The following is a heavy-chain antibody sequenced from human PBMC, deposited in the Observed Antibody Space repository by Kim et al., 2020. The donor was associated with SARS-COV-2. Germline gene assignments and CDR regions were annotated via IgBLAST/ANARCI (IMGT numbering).Heavy chain of an antibody. CDR3: ARDRLEYSSSWYGDHFDY. D-gene: IGHD6-13*01. J-gene: IGHJ4*02. V-gene: IGHV1-46*01. CDR1: GYTFTSYY. CDR2: INPSGGST. Sequence: ASVKVSCKASGYTFTSYYMHWVRQAPGQGLEWMGIINPSGGSTSYAQKFQGRVTMTRDTSTSTVYMELSSLRSEDTAVYYCARDRLEYSSSWYGDHFDYWGQGTLVTVSS.